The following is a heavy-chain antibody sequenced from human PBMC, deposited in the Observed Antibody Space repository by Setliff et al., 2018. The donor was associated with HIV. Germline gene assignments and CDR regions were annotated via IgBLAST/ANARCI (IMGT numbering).Heavy chain of an antibody. CDR1: GGSIGSGTYY. D-gene: IGHD3-3*01. Sequence: SETLSLTCTVSGGSIGSGTYYWSWIRQHPGKGLEWIGYIYYSGSTYYNPSLKSRVTISVDTSRNQFSLKLSSVTAADTAVYYCARDRSDYYNLPGYFDHWGQGTPVTVSS. CDR2: IYYSGST. V-gene: IGHV4-31*03. J-gene: IGHJ4*02. CDR3: ARDRSDYYNLPGYFDH.